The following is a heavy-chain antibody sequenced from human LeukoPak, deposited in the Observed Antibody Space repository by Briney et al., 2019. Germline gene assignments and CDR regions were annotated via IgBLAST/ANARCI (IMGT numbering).Heavy chain of an antibody. D-gene: IGHD1-26*01. CDR2: INPNSGGT. J-gene: IGHJ4*02. CDR3: AREPWLRSSFDY. V-gene: IGHV1-2*02. CDR1: GYTFTGYY. Sequence: ASVKVSCKASGYTFTGYYMHWVRQAPGQGLEWMGWINPNSGGTNYAQKFQGRVTMTRDTSISTAYMELSRLRSDDTAVYYCAREPWLRSSFDYWGQGTLVTVSS.